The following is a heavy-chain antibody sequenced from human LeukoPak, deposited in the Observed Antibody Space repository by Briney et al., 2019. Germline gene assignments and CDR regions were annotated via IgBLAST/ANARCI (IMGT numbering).Heavy chain of an antibody. CDR3: ARSYSYSFDY. CDR2: ITSGGTT. V-gene: IGHV3-48*04. Sequence: GGSLRLSCAASGFTFTRYSMNWVRQAPGKGLEWVSYITSGGTTYYADSVMGRFTISRDNAKNSLSLQMNSLRAEDTAVYYCARSYSYSFDYWGQGTLVTVSS. J-gene: IGHJ4*02. D-gene: IGHD5-18*01. CDR1: GFTFTRYS.